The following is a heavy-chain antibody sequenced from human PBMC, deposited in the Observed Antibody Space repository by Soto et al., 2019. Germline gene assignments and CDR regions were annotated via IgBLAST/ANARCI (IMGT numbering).Heavy chain of an antibody. CDR1: GFTFRTYG. J-gene: IGHJ4*02. D-gene: IGHD1-26*01. CDR3: ASGRVDGGELDL. Sequence: VQLVESGGGVVQPGRSLRLSCVASGFTFRTYGMYWVRQATGKGLEWVAVIWYDASNKYYADSVKGRFTISRDNSENTLYLQMNSLRAEDTAVYYCASGRVDGGELDLWGQGTLVTVSS. CDR2: IWYDASNK. V-gene: IGHV3-33*01.